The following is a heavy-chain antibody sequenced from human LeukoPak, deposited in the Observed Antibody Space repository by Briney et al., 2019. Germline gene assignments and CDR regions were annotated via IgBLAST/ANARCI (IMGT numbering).Heavy chain of an antibody. Sequence: ASVKVSCKASGYTFTSYDINWVRQAPGQGLEWMGWMNPNSGNTVYAQKFQGRVTITRNTSISTAYMELSSLRSEDTAVYYCARSGGGSYFFDYWGQGTLVTVSS. CDR1: GYTFTSYD. V-gene: IGHV1-8*03. D-gene: IGHD1-26*01. J-gene: IGHJ4*02. CDR2: MNPNSGNT. CDR3: ARSGGGSYFFDY.